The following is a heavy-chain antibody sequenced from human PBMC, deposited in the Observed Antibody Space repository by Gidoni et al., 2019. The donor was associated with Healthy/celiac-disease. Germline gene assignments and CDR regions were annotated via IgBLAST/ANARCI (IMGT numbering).Heavy chain of an antibody. J-gene: IGHJ3*02. V-gene: IGHV1-2*04. CDR2: INPNSGGT. CDR1: GYTFTGYY. CDR3: AKTMRYSGYDSSILAFDI. Sequence: QVQLVQSGAEVKKPGASVKVSCKASGYTFTGYYMHWVRQAPGQGLEWMGWINPNSGGTNYAQKFQGWVTMTRDTSISTAYMELSRLRSDDTAVYYCAKTMRYSGYDSSILAFDIWGQGTMVTVSS. D-gene: IGHD5-12*01.